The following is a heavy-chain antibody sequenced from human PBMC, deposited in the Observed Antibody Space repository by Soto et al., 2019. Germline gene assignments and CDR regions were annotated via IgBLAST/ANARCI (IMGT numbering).Heavy chain of an antibody. CDR2: ISESGAET. CDR3: AKGPSVIVREGPDY. V-gene: IGHV3-23*01. Sequence: GRSMRLSCAASRFTFGTYAMGWVRQAQWKGLEWGSVISESGAETNDVDYVKGRFTIARDNSKNLVFLQMTSLCAEDTAIYYCAKGPSVIVREGPDYWGQGTVVTVSS. J-gene: IGHJ4*02. D-gene: IGHD1-26*01. CDR1: RFTFGTYA.